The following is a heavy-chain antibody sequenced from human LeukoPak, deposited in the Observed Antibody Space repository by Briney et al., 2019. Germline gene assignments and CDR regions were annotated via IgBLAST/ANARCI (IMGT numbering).Heavy chain of an antibody. Sequence: GGSLRLSCAASGFTFSTYAMNWVRQAPGKGLGWVSGITGSGGSTYYADSVRGRFTISRDNSKNTLYLQMNSLRAEDTAVYYCAARTHSRGYYYFDYWGQGTLVTVSS. CDR1: GFTFSTYA. CDR2: ITGSGGST. D-gene: IGHD3-22*01. CDR3: AARTHSRGYYYFDY. J-gene: IGHJ4*02. V-gene: IGHV3-23*01.